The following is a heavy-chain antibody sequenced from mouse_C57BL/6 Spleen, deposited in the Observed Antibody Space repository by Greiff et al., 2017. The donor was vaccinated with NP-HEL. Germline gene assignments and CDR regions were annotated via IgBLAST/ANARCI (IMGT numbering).Heavy chain of an antibody. D-gene: IGHD2-1*01. J-gene: IGHJ4*01. CDR1: GYTFTDYN. CDR2: INPNNGGT. CDR3: ARYGNHAMDY. V-gene: IGHV1-18*01. Sequence: EVQLQQSGPELVKPGASVKIPCKASGYTFTDYNMDWVKQSHGKSLEWIGDINPNNGGTIYNQKFKGKATLTVDTSSSTAYMQLSSLTSEDSAVYYCARYGNHAMDYWGQGTSVTVSS.